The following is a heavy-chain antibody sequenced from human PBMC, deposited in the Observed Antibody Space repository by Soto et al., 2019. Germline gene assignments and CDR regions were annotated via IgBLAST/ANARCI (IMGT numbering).Heavy chain of an antibody. CDR1: GFTFSGSA. Sequence: AGGSLRLSCAASGFTFSGSAMHWVRQASGKGLEWVGRIRSKANSYATAYAASVKGRFTISRDDSKNTAYLQMNSLKTEDTAVYYCTRPRYSSSSVDYWGQGTLVTVSS. CDR3: TRPRYSSSSVDY. D-gene: IGHD6-6*01. CDR2: IRSKANSYAT. J-gene: IGHJ4*02. V-gene: IGHV3-73*01.